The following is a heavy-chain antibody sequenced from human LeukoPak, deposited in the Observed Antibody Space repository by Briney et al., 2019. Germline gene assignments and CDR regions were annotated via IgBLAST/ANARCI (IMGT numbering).Heavy chain of an antibody. J-gene: IGHJ4*02. V-gene: IGHV1-69*05. CDR2: IIPIFGTA. CDR1: GGTFSSYA. D-gene: IGHD1-20*01. Sequence: GASVKVSCKASGGTFSSYAISWVRQAPGQGLEWMGGIIPIFGTANYAQKFQGRVTITTDESTSTAYMELSSLRSEDTAVYYCARGPHSYNWNPTAFDYWGQGTLVTVSS. CDR3: ARGPHSYNWNPTAFDY.